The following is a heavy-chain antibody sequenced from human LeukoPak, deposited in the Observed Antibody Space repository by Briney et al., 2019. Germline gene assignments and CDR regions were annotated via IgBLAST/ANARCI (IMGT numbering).Heavy chain of an antibody. J-gene: IGHJ6*03. CDR1: GGSFTDYY. D-gene: IGHD1-20*01. Sequence: SETLSLTCAVYGGSFTDYYWSWIRQPPGKGLEWIGEINHSGSTNYNPSLKSRVTISVDTSKKQFSLKLSSLTAADTAVYYCASLTGTTDYYYYYMDVWGKGTTVTVSS. CDR3: ASLTGTTDYYYYYMDV. V-gene: IGHV4-34*01. CDR2: INHSGST.